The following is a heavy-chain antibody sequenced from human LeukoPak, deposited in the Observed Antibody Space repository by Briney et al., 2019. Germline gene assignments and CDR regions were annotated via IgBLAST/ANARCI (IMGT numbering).Heavy chain of an antibody. CDR2: IYYSGRT. V-gene: IGHV4-39*01. CDR3: ARRRYYDGSGYLE. D-gene: IGHD3-22*01. CDR1: GDSVSRSDSY. Sequence: SETLSLTCSVSGDSVSRSDSYWDWIRQPPGKGLEWIGTIYYSGRTYYSPSLKSRVTMSVDPSNNQFPLNLRSVIAADTAPYYCARRRYYDGSGYLEWGQGTLLSVSS. J-gene: IGHJ1*01.